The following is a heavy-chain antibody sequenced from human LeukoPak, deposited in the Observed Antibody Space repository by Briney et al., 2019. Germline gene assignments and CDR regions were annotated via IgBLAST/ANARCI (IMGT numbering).Heavy chain of an antibody. Sequence: GGSLRLSCAASGFTFSSYWMSWVRQAPGKGPEWVANIKQDGSEKYFVDSVKGRFTISRDNAKNSLYLQMNSLRAEDTAVYYCARAMVRGVNVPFFDYWGQGTLVTVSS. J-gene: IGHJ4*02. CDR2: IKQDGSEK. D-gene: IGHD3-10*01. V-gene: IGHV3-7*01. CDR3: ARAMVRGVNVPFFDY. CDR1: GFTFSSYW.